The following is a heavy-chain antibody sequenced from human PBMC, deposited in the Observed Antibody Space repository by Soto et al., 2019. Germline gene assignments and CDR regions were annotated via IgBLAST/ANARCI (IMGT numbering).Heavy chain of an antibody. Sequence: XSVKVSCKASVYTLTSHDINWVRQATGQGLEWMGWLNPNTGDTGYAQKFQGRLSMTRNTSISTAYMELSSLRSEDTAVYYCARGGYDASDLWGQGTLVTVSS. CDR1: VYTLTSHD. D-gene: IGHD5-12*01. V-gene: IGHV1-8*01. J-gene: IGHJ3*01. CDR3: ARGGYDASDL. CDR2: LNPNTGDT.